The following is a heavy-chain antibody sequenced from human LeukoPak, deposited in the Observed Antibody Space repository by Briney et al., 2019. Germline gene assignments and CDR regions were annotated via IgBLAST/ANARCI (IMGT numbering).Heavy chain of an antibody. CDR2: IYYSGST. V-gene: IGHV4-59*01. Sequence: SETLSLTCTVSGGSISSYYWSWIRQPPGKGLEWIGYIYYSGSTNYNPSLKSRVTISVDTSKNQFSLKLSSVTAADTAVYYCARVARIAAAGTRSIFDYWGQGTLVTVSS. CDR1: GGSISSYY. J-gene: IGHJ4*02. D-gene: IGHD6-13*01. CDR3: ARVARIAAAGTRSIFDY.